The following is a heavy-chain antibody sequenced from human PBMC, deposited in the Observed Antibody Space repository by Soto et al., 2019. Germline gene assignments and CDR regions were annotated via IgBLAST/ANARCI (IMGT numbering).Heavy chain of an antibody. V-gene: IGHV4-39*07. D-gene: IGHD3-10*01. CDR3: ARWGSSSGGNYYSSVMDV. Sequence: PPEKGLESIGSIHYSGSTNYNPSLKSRVTISVDTSKNQFSLKLSSVTAADTAVYYCARWGSSSGGNYYSSVMDVRGQGTTVTVSS. J-gene: IGHJ6*01. CDR2: IHYSGST.